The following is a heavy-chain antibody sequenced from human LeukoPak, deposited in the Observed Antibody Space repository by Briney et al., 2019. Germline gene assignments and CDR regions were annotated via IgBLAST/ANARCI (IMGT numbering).Heavy chain of an antibody. CDR2: ISGSGGST. J-gene: IGHJ6*02. D-gene: IGHD3-3*01. CDR1: GFTFSSYA. V-gene: IGHV3-23*01. CDR3: TKIPSSTNYDFWSGYRSDYYYYYGMDV. Sequence: GESLRLSCAASGFTFSSYAMSWVRQAPGKGLEWVSAISGSGGSTYYADSVKGRFTISRDNSKNTLYLQMNSLRAEDTAVYYCTKIPSSTNYDFWSGYRSDYYYYYGMDVWGQGTTVTVSS.